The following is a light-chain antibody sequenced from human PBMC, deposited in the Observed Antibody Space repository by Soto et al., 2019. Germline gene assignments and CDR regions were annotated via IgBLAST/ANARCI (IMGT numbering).Light chain of an antibody. J-gene: IGLJ2*01. CDR2: QDS. Sequence: SSELTQPPSGSVSPGQTASITCSGDKLGDKYACWYQQKPGQSPVLVIYQDSKRPSGIPERFSGSNSGNTATLTISGTQAMDEADYYCQAWDSPVFGGGTKLTVL. V-gene: IGLV3-1*01. CDR1: KLGDKY. CDR3: QAWDSPV.